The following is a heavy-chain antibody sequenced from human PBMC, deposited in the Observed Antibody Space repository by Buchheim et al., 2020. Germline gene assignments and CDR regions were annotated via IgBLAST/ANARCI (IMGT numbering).Heavy chain of an antibody. CDR1: GFTFSNAW. CDR2: IKSKTDGGTT. D-gene: IGHD2-2*01. V-gene: IGHV3-15*01. Sequence: EVQLVESGGGLVKPGGSLRLSCAASGFTFSNAWMSWVRQAPGKGLEWVGRIKSKTDGGTTDYAAPGKGRFTISRDDSKNKLYLQMNSLKTEDTAVYYCTTDRGWDIVVVPAAPYSSYYGMDVWGQGTT. CDR3: TTDRGWDIVVVPAAPYSSYYGMDV. J-gene: IGHJ6*02.